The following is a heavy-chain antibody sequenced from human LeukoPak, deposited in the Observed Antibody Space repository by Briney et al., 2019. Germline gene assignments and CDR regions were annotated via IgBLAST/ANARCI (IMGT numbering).Heavy chain of an antibody. CDR2: ISGSGGST. V-gene: IGHV3-23*01. CDR3: AKAAYDFWCGYQYYYYGMDV. D-gene: IGHD3-3*01. J-gene: IGHJ6*02. Sequence: GGSLRLSCAASGFIFSNYAMSWVRQAPGKGLEWVSTISGSGGSTYYADSVKGRFTISRDNSKNTLYLQMNSLRAEDTAVYYCAKAAYDFWCGYQYYYYGMDVWGQGTTVTVSS. CDR1: GFIFSNYA.